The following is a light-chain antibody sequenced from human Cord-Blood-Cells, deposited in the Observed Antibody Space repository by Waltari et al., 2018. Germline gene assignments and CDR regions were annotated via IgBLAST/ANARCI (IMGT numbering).Light chain of an antibody. CDR1: QDISNY. CDR3: QQYDNLP. Sequence: DIQMTQSPSSLSASVGDRDTITCQASQDISNYLNWYQQKPVKAPKLLIYDASNLETGCPSRFSGSGSGTDFTFTISSLQPEDIATYYCQQYDNLPFGPGTKVDIK. V-gene: IGKV1-33*01. J-gene: IGKJ3*01. CDR2: DAS.